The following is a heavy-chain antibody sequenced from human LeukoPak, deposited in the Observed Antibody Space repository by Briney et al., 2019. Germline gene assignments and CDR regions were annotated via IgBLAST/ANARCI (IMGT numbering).Heavy chain of an antibody. D-gene: IGHD3-22*01. CDR3: ARSVPLDYYDSSGYYFRDAFDI. CDR1: GGSISSYY. V-gene: IGHV4-4*07. J-gene: IGHJ3*02. CDR2: IYTSGST. Sequence: PSETLSLTCTVSGGSISSYYWSWIRQPAGKGLEWIGRIYTSGSTNYNPSLKSRVTMSVDTSKNQLSLKLSSVTAADTAVYYCARSVPLDYYDSSGYYFRDAFDIWGQGTMVTVSS.